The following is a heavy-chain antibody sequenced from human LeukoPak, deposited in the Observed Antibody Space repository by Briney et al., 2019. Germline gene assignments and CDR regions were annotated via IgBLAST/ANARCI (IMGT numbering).Heavy chain of an antibody. CDR2: IYAAGST. J-gene: IGHJ4*02. V-gene: IGHV3-66*01. CDR3: AKVDTDHLDFDY. Sequence: GGSLRLSCAASGISVSSNYMNWVRQAPGKGLEWVSIIYAAGSTYYADSVKGRFTISRDNLRNMVYLQMNNLRAEDTAVYYCAKVDTDHLDFDYWGQGTLVTVSS. CDR1: GISVSSNY.